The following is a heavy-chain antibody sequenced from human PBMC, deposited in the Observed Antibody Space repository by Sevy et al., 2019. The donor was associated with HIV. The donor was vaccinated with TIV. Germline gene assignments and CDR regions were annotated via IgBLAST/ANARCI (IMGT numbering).Heavy chain of an antibody. J-gene: IGHJ4*02. D-gene: IGHD3-3*01. CDR2: ISGSGGST. CDR1: GFTVSNNY. V-gene: IGHV3-23*01. Sequence: GGSLRLSCAVSGFTVSNNYMSWVRQAPGKGLEWVSAISGSGGSTYYADSVKGRFTISRDNSKNTLYLQMNSLRAEDTAVYYCAKESHYDFWSGYLNFDYWGQGTLVTVSS. CDR3: AKESHYDFWSGYLNFDY.